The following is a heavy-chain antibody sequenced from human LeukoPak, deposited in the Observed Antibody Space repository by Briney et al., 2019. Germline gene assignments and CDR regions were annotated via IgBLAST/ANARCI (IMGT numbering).Heavy chain of an antibody. CDR3: AKFVSAAGTEFDY. J-gene: IGHJ4*02. CDR1: GFIFRSYW. D-gene: IGHD6-13*01. Sequence: GGSLRLSCAASGFIFRSYWMSWVRQAPGKGLEWVSAISGSGGSTYYADSVKGRFTISRDNSKNTLYLQMNSLRAEDTAVYYCAKFVSAAGTEFDYWGQGTLVTVSS. V-gene: IGHV3-23*01. CDR2: ISGSGGST.